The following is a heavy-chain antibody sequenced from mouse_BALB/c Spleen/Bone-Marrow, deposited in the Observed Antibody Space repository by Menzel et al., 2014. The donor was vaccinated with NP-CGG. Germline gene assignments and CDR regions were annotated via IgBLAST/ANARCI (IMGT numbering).Heavy chain of an antibody. D-gene: IGHD2-1*01. V-gene: IGHV5-17*02. CDR3: ARGGNYAWFAY. Sequence: EVKVVESGGGLVQPGGSRKLSCAASGFTFSSFGKHWVRQALEKGLEWVAYISSGSSTIYYADTVKGRFTISRDNPKNTLFLQMTSLRSEDTAMYYCARGGNYAWFAYWGQGTLVTVSA. J-gene: IGHJ3*01. CDR2: ISSGSSTI. CDR1: GFTFSSFG.